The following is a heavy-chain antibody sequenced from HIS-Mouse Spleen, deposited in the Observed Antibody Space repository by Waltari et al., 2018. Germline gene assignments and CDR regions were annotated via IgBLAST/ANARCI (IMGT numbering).Heavy chain of an antibody. CDR2: IYNSGST. D-gene: IGHD3-9*01. CDR3: ARGGPDYDILTGYYTNFDY. J-gene: IGHJ4*02. CDR1: GYSISSGYY. Sequence: QVQLQESGPGLVKPSETLSLTCTVSGYSISSGYYWGWIRQPPGKGLEWIGSIYNSGSTYHHPSLKSRVTISVDTSKNQFSLKLSSVTAADTAVYYCARGGPDYDILTGYYTNFDYWGQGTLVTVSS. V-gene: IGHV4-38-2*02.